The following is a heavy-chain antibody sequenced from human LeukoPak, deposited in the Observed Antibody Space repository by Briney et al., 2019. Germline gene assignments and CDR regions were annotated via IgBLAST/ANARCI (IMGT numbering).Heavy chain of an antibody. D-gene: IGHD3-3*01. CDR3: ARSALNYDFWSGYYSD. J-gene: IGHJ4*02. CDR1: GHTFTSYY. CDR2: INPSGGST. V-gene: IGHV1-46*03. Sequence: GSSVKVSCKASGHTFTSYYMHWVRQAPGQGLEWMGIINPSGGSTSYAQKFQGRVTMTRDTSTSTVYMERSSLRSEDTALYYCARSALNYDFWSGYYSDWGQGTLVTVSS.